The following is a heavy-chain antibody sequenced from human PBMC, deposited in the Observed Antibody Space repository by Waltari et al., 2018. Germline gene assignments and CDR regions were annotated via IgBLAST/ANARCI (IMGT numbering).Heavy chain of an antibody. Sequence: QVQLVQSGAEVKKPGSSVKVSCKASGGTFSSYAISWVRPATGQGLEWMGWMNPNSGNTGYAQKFQGRVTMTRNTSISTAYMELSSLRSEDTAVYYCASESYYYGSGSYFHWFDPWGQGTLVTVSS. CDR2: MNPNSGNT. CDR3: ASESYYYGSGSYFHWFDP. J-gene: IGHJ5*02. CDR1: GGTFSSYA. V-gene: IGHV1-8*02. D-gene: IGHD3-10*01.